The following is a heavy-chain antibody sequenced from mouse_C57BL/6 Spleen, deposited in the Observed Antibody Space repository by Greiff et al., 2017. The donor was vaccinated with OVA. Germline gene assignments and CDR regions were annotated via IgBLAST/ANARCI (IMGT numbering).Heavy chain of an antibody. CDR3: ARITTVFDY. V-gene: IGHV5-6*02. CDR1: GFTFSSYG. J-gene: IGHJ2*01. D-gene: IGHD1-1*01. Sequence: DVMLVESGGDLVKPGGSLKLSCAASGFTFSSYGMSWVRQTPDKRLEWVATISSGGSYTYYPDSVKGRFTISRDNAKNTLYLQMSSLKSEDTAMYYCARITTVFDYWGQGTTLTVSS. CDR2: ISSGGSYT.